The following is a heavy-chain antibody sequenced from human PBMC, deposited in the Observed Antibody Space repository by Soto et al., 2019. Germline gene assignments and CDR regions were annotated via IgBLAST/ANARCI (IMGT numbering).Heavy chain of an antibody. J-gene: IGHJ6*02. V-gene: IGHV5-10-1*01. CDR2: IDPSDSYT. CDR1: GYSFTSYW. Sequence: GESLKISCKGSGYSFTSYWISWVRQMPGKGLEWMGRIDPSDSYTNYSPSFQGHVTISADKSISTAYLQWSSLKASDTAMYYCARANYDFWSGYFVHGGMDVWGQGTTVTVSS. D-gene: IGHD3-3*01. CDR3: ARANYDFWSGYFVHGGMDV.